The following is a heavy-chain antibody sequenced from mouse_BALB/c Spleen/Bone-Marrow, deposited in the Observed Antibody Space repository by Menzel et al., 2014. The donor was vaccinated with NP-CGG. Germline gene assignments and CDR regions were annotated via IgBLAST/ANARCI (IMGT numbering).Heavy chain of an antibody. CDR3: SRGNYGNYVDYFDY. V-gene: IGHV5-6-3*01. CDR2: INRNGGSS. CDR1: GFTFNNYG. J-gene: IGHJ2*01. Sequence: EVQRGESGGGLVQPGGSLKVSCAASGFTFNNYGMSWVRQTPDKRLELVANINRNGGSSYYPDSVKGRFTISRDNAKNTLYLQMSSLKSEDTAIYYCSRGNYGNYVDYFDYWGQGTTLTVSS. D-gene: IGHD2-1*01.